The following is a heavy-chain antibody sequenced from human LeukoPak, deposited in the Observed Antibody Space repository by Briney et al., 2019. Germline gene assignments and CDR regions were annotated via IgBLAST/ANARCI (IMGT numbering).Heavy chain of an antibody. J-gene: IGHJ4*02. CDR2: ISSSSSYT. D-gene: IGHD6-13*01. CDR1: GFTFSDYY. Sequence: GGSLRLARAASGFTFSDYYMSWIRQAPGKGLEWVSYISSSSSYTNYADSVKGRITISRDNCKNTLYLQMNSLRAEDTAVYYCANDRDTHTSSWYVYFDHWGQGTLVTVSS. CDR3: ANDRDTHTSSWYVYFDH. V-gene: IGHV3-11*03.